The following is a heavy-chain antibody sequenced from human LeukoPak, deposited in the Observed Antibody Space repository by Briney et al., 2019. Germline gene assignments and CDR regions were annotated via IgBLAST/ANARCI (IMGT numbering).Heavy chain of an antibody. CDR2: IYTSGST. CDR3: ARDHYYDSSGYYHFDY. CDR1: GGSISSYY. D-gene: IGHD3-22*01. J-gene: IGHJ4*02. Sequence: SETLSLTCTVSGGSISSYYWSWIRQPAGKGLEWIGRIYTSGSTNYNPSLQSRVTMSVDTSKNQFSLKLSSVTAADTAVYYCARDHYYDSSGYYHFDYWGQGTLVTVSS. V-gene: IGHV4-4*07.